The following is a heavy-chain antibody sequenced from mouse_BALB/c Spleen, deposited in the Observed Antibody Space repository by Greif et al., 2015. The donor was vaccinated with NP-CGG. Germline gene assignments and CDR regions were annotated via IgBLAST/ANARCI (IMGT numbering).Heavy chain of an antibody. D-gene: IGHD1-2*01. CDR2: INPYNGDT. CDR1: GYSFTGYF. Sequence: EVQLQQSGPELVKPGASVKISCKASGYSFTGYFMNWVMQSHGKSLEWIGRINPYNGDTFYNQKFKGKATLTVDKSSSTAHMELRSLASEDSAVYYCARSITTAPMDYWGQGTSVTVSS. J-gene: IGHJ4*01. V-gene: IGHV1-20*02. CDR3: ARSITTAPMDY.